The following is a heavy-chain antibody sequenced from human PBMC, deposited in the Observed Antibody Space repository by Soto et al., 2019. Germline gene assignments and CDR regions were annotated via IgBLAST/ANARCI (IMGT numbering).Heavy chain of an antibody. CDR2: INPNSGGT. CDR1: GYPFSHYF. Sequence: ASVQSSCKASGYPFSHYFIHWVRQAPGQRLEWMGWINPNSGGTNYAQTFQGWVTMKRDTSMSTAFMELSRLTSDDTALYYCARGTTLRYCTRDDCHTNWFDPWGQGNLVTVSS. J-gene: IGHJ5*02. D-gene: IGHD2-8*01. V-gene: IGHV1-2*04. CDR3: ARGTTLRYCTRDDCHTNWFDP.